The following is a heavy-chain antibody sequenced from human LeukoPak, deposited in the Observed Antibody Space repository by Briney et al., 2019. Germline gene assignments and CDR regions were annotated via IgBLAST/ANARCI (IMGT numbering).Heavy chain of an antibody. D-gene: IGHD3-22*01. V-gene: IGHV1-18*01. CDR3: ARDNPPWYSSGYPYFDY. Sequence: ASVKVSCKASGYTFTSYGISWVRQAPGQGLEWMGWISAYNGNTNYAQKLQGRDTMTTDTSTSTAYMELRSLRSDDTAVYYCARDNPPWYSSGYPYFDYWGQGTLVSVSS. CDR1: GYTFTSYG. CDR2: ISAYNGNT. J-gene: IGHJ4*02.